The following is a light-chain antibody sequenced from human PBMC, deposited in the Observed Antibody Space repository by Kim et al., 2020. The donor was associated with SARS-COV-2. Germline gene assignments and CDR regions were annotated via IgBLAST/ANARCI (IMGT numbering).Light chain of an antibody. J-gene: IGKJ4*02. CDR3: QQYSKPPLT. V-gene: IGKV3-20*01. CDR1: QNVSSSY. Sequence: EIVLTQSPGTLSLSPGERATLSCRASQNVSSSYLAWYQQKPGQAPRLLIYGASSRATGIPDRFSGGGSGTDFTLTISRLEPEDFAVYYCQQYSKPPLTFGEGTKVDIK. CDR2: GAS.